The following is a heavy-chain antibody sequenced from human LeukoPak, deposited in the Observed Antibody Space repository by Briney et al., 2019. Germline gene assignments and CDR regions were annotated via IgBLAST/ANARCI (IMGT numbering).Heavy chain of an antibody. CDR1: GFTFSSYE. CDR2: ISSSGSTI. CDR3: AELGITMIGGV. V-gene: IGHV3-48*03. J-gene: IGHJ6*04. Sequence: GGSLRLSCAASGFTFSSYEMNWVRQAPGKGLEWVSYISSSGSTIYYADSVKGRFTISRDNAKNSLYLQMNSLRAEDTAVYYCAELGITMIGGVWGKGTTITISS. D-gene: IGHD3-10*02.